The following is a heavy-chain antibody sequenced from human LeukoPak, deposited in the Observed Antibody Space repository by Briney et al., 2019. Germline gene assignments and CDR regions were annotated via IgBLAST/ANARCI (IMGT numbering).Heavy chain of an antibody. V-gene: IGHV4-59*01. Sequence: SETLSLTCTVSGGPISSYYWSWLRQPPGKGLEWIGYIYYSGSTNYNPSLKSRVTISVDTSKNQFSLKLSSVTAADTAVYYCARGGGNSEYYFDYWGQGTLVTVSS. J-gene: IGHJ4*02. CDR3: ARGGGNSEYYFDY. CDR1: GGPISSYY. CDR2: IYYSGST. D-gene: IGHD4-23*01.